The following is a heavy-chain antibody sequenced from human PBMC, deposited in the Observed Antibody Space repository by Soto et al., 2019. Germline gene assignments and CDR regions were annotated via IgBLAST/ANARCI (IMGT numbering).Heavy chain of an antibody. V-gene: IGHV4-61*01. J-gene: IGHJ5*02. CDR3: ARGEPGIAVAGP. CDR2: IYYSGST. D-gene: IGHD6-19*01. Sequence: QVQLQESGPGLVKPSETLSLTCTVSGGSVSSGSYYWSWIRQPPGKGLEWIGYIYYSGSTNYNPSLKSRVTISVDTSMNQFSLKLSSVTAADTAVYYCARGEPGIAVAGPWGQGTLVTVSS. CDR1: GGSVSSGSYY.